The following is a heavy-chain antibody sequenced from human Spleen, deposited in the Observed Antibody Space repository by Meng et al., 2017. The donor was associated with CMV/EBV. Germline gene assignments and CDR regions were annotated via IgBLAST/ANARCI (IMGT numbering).Heavy chain of an antibody. J-gene: IGHJ4*02. CDR1: GRALSRKW. D-gene: IGHD3-16*02. V-gene: IGHV3-74*01. Sequence: LRLSCEGSGRALSRKWMNWVRQAPGEGLVWVSHINSDGSSIAYGDSVKGRFIISRDNAKNTLYLQMNDLRAEDTGIYYCARGSALNDYWGQGTLVTVSS. CDR3: ARGSALNDY. CDR2: INSDGSSI.